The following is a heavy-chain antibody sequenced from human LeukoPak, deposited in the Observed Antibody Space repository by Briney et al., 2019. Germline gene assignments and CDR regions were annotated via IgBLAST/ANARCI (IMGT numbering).Heavy chain of an antibody. CDR2: ISSGSTYM. J-gene: IGHJ6*02. V-gene: IGHV3-21*04. CDR3: ARVFMDV. CDR1: GFTFSSYS. Sequence: GGSLRLSCAASGFTFSSYSMNWVRQAPGKGLEWVSSISSGSTYMYYADSVKGRFTISRDNAQNSMYLQMNSLRAEDTAVYYCARVFMDVWGQGTTVTVSS.